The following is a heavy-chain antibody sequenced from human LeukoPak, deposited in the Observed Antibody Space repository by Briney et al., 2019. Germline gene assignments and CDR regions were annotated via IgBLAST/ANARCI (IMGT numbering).Heavy chain of an antibody. Sequence: GASVKVSCKASGYTFTGYYMHWVRQAPGQGLEWMGWINPNSGGTNYAQKFQGWVTMTRDTSISTAYMELSRLRSDDTAVYYCARIAAAGRYYFDYWGQGTLVTVSS. CDR3: ARIAAAGRYYFDY. CDR2: INPNSGGT. J-gene: IGHJ4*02. D-gene: IGHD6-13*01. V-gene: IGHV1-2*04. CDR1: GYTFTGYY.